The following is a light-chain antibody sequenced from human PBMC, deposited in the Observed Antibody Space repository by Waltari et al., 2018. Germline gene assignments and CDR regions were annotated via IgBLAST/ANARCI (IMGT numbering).Light chain of an antibody. CDR1: SSDVGGYNY. J-gene: IGLJ2*01. CDR3: SSYTGSSTLVV. CDR2: DVS. V-gene: IGLV2-14*03. Sequence: QSALTQPASVSGSPGQSIPISCTGTSSDVGGYNYVPWYQQHPGKAPKLMIYDVSDRPSGVSSRFSGSKYGNTASLIISGLQAEDEADYYCSSYTGSSTLVVFGGGTKLTVL.